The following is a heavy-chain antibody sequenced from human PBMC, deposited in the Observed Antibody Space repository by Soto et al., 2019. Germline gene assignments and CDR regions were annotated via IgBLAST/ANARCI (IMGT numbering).Heavy chain of an antibody. CDR2: ISGSGGST. CDR3: AKWQNNYDILTGYYYYYYGMDV. CDR1: GFTFSSYA. D-gene: IGHD3-9*01. Sequence: GGSLRLSCAASGFTFSSYAMSWVRQAPGKGLEWVSAISGSGGSTYYADSVKGRFTISRDNSKNTLYLQMNSLRAEDTAVYYCAKWQNNYDILTGYYYYYYGMDVWGQGTTVTVSS. J-gene: IGHJ6*02. V-gene: IGHV3-23*01.